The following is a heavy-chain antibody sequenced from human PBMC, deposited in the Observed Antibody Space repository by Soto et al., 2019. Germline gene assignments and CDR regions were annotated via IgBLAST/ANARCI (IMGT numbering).Heavy chain of an antibody. CDR1: GGSISSGGYS. V-gene: IGHV4-30-2*01. D-gene: IGHD2-15*01. J-gene: IGHJ5*02. Sequence: PSETLSLTCAVSGGSISSGGYSWSWIRQPPGKGLEWIGYIYHSGSTYYNPSLKSRVTISVDRSKNQFSLKLSSVTAADTAVYYCARDRGRSGPCSGGSCPPGWFDPWGQGTLVTVSS. CDR3: ARDRGRSGPCSGGSCPPGWFDP. CDR2: IYHSGST.